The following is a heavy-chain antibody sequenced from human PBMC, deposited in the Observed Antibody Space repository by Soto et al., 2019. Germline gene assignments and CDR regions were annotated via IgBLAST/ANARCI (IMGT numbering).Heavy chain of an antibody. CDR2: IYCSGST. J-gene: IGHJ3*02. CDR3: ASATYYDFWSGSPAMNAFDI. D-gene: IGHD3-3*01. CDR1: GCSSSSYY. Sequence: SETLSLTCTVSGCSSSSYYLSWIRQPPGKGLEWIGYIYCSGSTNYNPSLKSRVTISVDTSKNQFSLKLSSVTAADTAVYYCASATYYDFWSGSPAMNAFDIWGQGTMVTVSS. V-gene: IGHV4-59*08.